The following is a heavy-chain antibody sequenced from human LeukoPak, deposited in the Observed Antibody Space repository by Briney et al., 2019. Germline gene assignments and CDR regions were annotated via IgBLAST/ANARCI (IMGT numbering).Heavy chain of an antibody. CDR3: ARVLFPAFGELQLWYYFDY. Sequence: GASVKVSCKASGYTFTGYYMHWVRQAPGQGLEWMGWINPNSGGTNYAQKFQGRVTMTRDTSISTAYMELSRLRSDDTAVYYCARVLFPAFGELQLWYYFDYWGQGTLVTVSS. CDR2: INPNSGGT. J-gene: IGHJ4*02. V-gene: IGHV1-2*02. CDR1: GYTFTGYY. D-gene: IGHD3-10*01.